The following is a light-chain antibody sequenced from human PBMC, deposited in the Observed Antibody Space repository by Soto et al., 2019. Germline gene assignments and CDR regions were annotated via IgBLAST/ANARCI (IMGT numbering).Light chain of an antibody. CDR2: DAS. V-gene: IGKV3-11*01. CDR1: QSFSSY. Sequence: DILVTHSPATLSLSPGERDTLSCRASQSFSSYLAWYQQKPGQAPSLLIYDASNRATGIPARFSGSGSGTDFTLTISSLEHEDFAVYYCQQRSNWPGTFGQGTRLEIK. CDR3: QQRSNWPGT. J-gene: IGKJ5*01.